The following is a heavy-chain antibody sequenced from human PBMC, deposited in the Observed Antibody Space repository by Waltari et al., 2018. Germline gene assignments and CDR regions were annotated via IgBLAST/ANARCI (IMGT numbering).Heavy chain of an antibody. CDR1: GFTFSSYG. D-gene: IGHD3-10*01. V-gene: IGHV3-33*01. Sequence: QVQLVESGGGVVQPGRSLRLSCAASGFTFSSYGMHWVRQAPGKGLEGVAVIWYDGSNKYYADSGKGRFTISRDNSKNTLYLQMNSRRAEDTAVYYCARDFGTWFDPWGQGTLVTVSS. CDR2: IWYDGSNK. CDR3: ARDFGTWFDP. J-gene: IGHJ5*02.